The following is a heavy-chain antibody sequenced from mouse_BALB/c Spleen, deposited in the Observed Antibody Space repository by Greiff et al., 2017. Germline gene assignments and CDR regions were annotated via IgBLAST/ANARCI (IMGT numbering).Heavy chain of an antibody. D-gene: IGHD3-1*01. J-gene: IGHJ1*01. CDR3: ARRANRDWYFDV. Sequence: PEQGLERIGEINPSNGGTNHNEKFKSKATLTVDKSSSTAYMQLSSLTSEDSAVYYCARRANRDWYFDVWGAGTTVTVSS. CDR2: INPSNGGT. V-gene: IGHV1S81*02.